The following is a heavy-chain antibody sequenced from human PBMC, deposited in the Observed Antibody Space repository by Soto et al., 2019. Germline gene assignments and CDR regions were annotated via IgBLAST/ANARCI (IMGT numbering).Heavy chain of an antibody. Sequence: GASVKVSCKASGYTFTSYGISWVRQAPGQGLEWMGWISAYNGNTNYAQKLQGRVTMTTDTSTSTAYMELRSLRSDDTAVYYCARDPSGATILSFGDFDYWGQGTLVTVSS. CDR2: ISAYNGNT. D-gene: IGHD3-10*01. V-gene: IGHV1-18*01. CDR3: ARDPSGATILSFGDFDY. CDR1: GYTFTSYG. J-gene: IGHJ4*02.